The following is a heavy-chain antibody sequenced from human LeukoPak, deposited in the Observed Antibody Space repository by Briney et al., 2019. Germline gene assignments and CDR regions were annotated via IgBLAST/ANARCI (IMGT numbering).Heavy chain of an antibody. D-gene: IGHD2-2*01. CDR2: IYDSGST. V-gene: IGHV4-59*08. Sequence: SETLSLTCTVSGGSISSYYWSWIRQPPGKGLEWIGNIYDSGSTNYNPSLKSRVTISVDTSKNQCSLKLSSVTAADTAVYYCARLGIGVVPSAMLGDYYFDYWGQGTLVTVSS. CDR3: ARLGIGVVPSAMLGDYYFDY. J-gene: IGHJ4*02. CDR1: GGSISSYY.